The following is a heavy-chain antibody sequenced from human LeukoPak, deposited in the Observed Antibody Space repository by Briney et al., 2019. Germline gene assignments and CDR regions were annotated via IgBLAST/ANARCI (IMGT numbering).Heavy chain of an antibody. CDR1: GFTFSSCA. D-gene: IGHD3-10*01. V-gene: IGHV3-23*01. CDR2: SIGSGGST. CDR3: ARGIWFGESHYYYGMDV. J-gene: IGHJ6*02. Sequence: GGSLRLSCAASGFTFSSCAMSWVRQAPGQGLEWVSASIGSGGSTYYADSVKGRFTISRDNSKNTLYLQLNSLRAEDTAVYYCARGIWFGESHYYYGMDVWGQGTTVTVSS.